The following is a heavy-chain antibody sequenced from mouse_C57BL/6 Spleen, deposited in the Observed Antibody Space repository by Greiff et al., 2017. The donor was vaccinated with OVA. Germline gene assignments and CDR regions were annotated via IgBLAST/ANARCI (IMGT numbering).Heavy chain of an antibody. CDR1: GFTFSDYG. J-gene: IGHJ4*01. D-gene: IGHD3-3*01. V-gene: IGHV5-15*01. CDR3: ARRPGGPGYAMDY. CDR2: ISNLAYSI. Sequence: EVQLKESGGGLVQPGGSLKLSCAASGFTFSDYGMAWVRQAPRKGPEWVAFISNLAYSIYYADTVTGRFTISRENAKNTLYLEMSSLRSEDTAMYYCARRPGGPGYAMDYWGQGTSVTVSS.